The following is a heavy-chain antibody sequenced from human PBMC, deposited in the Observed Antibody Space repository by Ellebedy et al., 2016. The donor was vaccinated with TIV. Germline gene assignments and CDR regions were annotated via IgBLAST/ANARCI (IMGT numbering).Heavy chain of an antibody. J-gene: IGHJ6*02. Sequence: GESLKISCAASGFTFSDYYMSWIRQAPGKGLEWVSYISSSGSTIYYADSVKGRFTISRDNAKNSLYLQMNSLRAEDTAVYYCARDHGAAAASSRTNYGMGVWGQGTTVTVSS. CDR3: ARDHGAAAASSRTNYGMGV. V-gene: IGHV3-11*04. D-gene: IGHD6-13*01. CDR2: ISSSGSTI. CDR1: GFTFSDYY.